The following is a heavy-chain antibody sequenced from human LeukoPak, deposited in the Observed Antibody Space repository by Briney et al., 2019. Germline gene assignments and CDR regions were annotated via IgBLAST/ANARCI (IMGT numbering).Heavy chain of an antibody. CDR1: GYTLTDYY. Sequence: ASVKVSCKASGYTLTDYYMHWVRQAPGQGLEWMGRINPNSGGTNYAQKFQGRVTMTRDTSISTVYMELSRLRSDDTAVYYCARSDIVVVPAAMWDYWGQGTLVTVSS. J-gene: IGHJ4*02. CDR3: ARSDIVVVPAAMWDY. CDR2: INPNSGGT. D-gene: IGHD2-2*01. V-gene: IGHV1-2*06.